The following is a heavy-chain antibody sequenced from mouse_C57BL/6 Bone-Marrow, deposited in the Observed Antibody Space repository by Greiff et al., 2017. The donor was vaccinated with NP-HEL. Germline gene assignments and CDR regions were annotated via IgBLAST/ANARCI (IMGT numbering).Heavy chain of an antibody. D-gene: IGHD1-1*01. V-gene: IGHV14-4*01. CDR2: IDPENGDT. CDR1: GFNIKDDY. J-gene: IGHJ4*01. CDR3: TTGHYYGSRGAMDY. Sequence: VQLQQSGAELVRPGASVKLSCTASGFNIKDDYMHWVKQRPEQGLEWIGWIDPENGDTEYASKFQGKATIPADTSSNTAYLQLSSLTSEDTAVYYCTTGHYYGSRGAMDYWGQGTSVTVSS.